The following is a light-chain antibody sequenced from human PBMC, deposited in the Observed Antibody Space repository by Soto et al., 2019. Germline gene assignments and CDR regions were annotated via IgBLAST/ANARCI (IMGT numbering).Light chain of an antibody. Sequence: QSALTQPPSASGSPGQSVTISCTGTSSDVGAYNYVCWYQQHPGKATKLIISEVTKRPSGGPDRFSGSKSGNTASLTVTGLQAEDEADYYCSSYAGSNNPWVFGGGTQLTVL. V-gene: IGLV2-8*01. J-gene: IGLJ3*02. CDR1: SSDVGAYNY. CDR2: EVT. CDR3: SSYAGSNNPWV.